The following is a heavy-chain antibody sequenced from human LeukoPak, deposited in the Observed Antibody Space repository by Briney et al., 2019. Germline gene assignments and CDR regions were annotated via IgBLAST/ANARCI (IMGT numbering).Heavy chain of an antibody. J-gene: IGHJ4*02. D-gene: IGHD2-2*01. CDR3: ARSPMVVVPAGLYYFDY. V-gene: IGHV1-18*01. Sequence: ASVKVSCKASGYTFTSYGISRVRQAPGQGLEWMGWISAYNGNTNYAQKLQGRVTMTTDTSTSTAYMELSSLRSDDTPVYYCARSPMVVVPAGLYYFDYWGQGTLVTVSS. CDR1: GYTFTSYG. CDR2: ISAYNGNT.